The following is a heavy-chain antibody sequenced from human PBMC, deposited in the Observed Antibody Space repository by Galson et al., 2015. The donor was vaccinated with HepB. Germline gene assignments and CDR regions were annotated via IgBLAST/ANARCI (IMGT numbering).Heavy chain of an antibody. V-gene: IGHV3-9*01. Sequence: SLRLSCAASGFTFGDYAMHWVRQAPGKGLEWVSGISWNSGSIGYAASVKGRFTISRDDAKNSLYLQMDSLRAEDTAVYYCAAPYYYDSSGHRNAFDFWGQGTMVTVSS. J-gene: IGHJ3*01. D-gene: IGHD3-22*01. CDR3: AAPYYYDSSGHRNAFDF. CDR1: GFTFGDYA. CDR2: ISWNSGSI.